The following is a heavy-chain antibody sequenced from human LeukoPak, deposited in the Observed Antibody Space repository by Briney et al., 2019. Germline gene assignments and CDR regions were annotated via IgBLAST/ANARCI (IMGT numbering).Heavy chain of an antibody. CDR3: AKHRGVHPPYYMDV. J-gene: IGHJ6*03. CDR2: LHNDGVTT. Sequence: GGSLRLSCAASGFTFSSYSMNWVRQAPGQGLQWVSLLHNDGVTTYYADSVRGRFTISRDNSNNTLYLKMNIVRAEDTAVYYCAKHRGVHPPYYMDVWGKGTTVTVSS. CDR1: GFTFSSYS. V-gene: IGHV3-23*01. D-gene: IGHD3-10*01.